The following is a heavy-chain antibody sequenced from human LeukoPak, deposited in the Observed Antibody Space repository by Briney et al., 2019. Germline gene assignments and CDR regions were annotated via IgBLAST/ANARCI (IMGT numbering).Heavy chain of an antibody. Sequence: PSETLSLTCTVSGGFISSYYWSWIRQPPGKGLEWIGYIYYSGSTNYNPSLKSRVTISVDTSKNQFSLKLSSVTAADTAVYYCAGVRGAFDYWGQGTLVTVSS. J-gene: IGHJ4*02. CDR2: IYYSGST. V-gene: IGHV4-59*08. CDR1: GGFISSYY. D-gene: IGHD3-10*01. CDR3: AGVRGAFDY.